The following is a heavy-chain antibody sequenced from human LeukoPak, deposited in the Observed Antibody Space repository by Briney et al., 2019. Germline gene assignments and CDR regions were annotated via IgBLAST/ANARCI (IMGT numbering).Heavy chain of an antibody. D-gene: IGHD2-21*02. J-gene: IGHJ4*02. CDR2: INPNSGGT. CDR3: ARTIVVVTADYFDY. Sequence: ASVKVSCKASGYTFTGYYMHWVRQAPGQGLEWMGRINPNSGGTNYAQKFQGRVTMTRDTSISTAYMELSRLRSDDTAVYYCARTIVVVTADYFDYWGQGTLVTVSS. CDR1: GYTFTGYY. V-gene: IGHV1-2*06.